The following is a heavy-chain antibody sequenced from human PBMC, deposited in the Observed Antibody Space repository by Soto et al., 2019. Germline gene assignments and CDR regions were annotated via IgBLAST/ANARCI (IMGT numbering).Heavy chain of an antibody. Sequence: QVQLVQSGAEVKKPGSSVKVSCKASGGTFSSYAISWVRQAPGQGLEWMGGIIPIFGTANYAQKFQGRVTITAVESTSTASMELSSLRSEDTAVYYCARGAPSTPGDYGDLDYGGQGTLVTVSS. CDR3: ARGAPSTPGDYGDLDY. CDR1: GGTFSSYA. V-gene: IGHV1-69*01. J-gene: IGHJ4*02. D-gene: IGHD4-17*01. CDR2: IIPIFGTA.